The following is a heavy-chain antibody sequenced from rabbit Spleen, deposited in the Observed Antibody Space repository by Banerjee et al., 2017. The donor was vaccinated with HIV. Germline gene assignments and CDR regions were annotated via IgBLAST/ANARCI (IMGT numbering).Heavy chain of an antibody. J-gene: IGHJ6*01. D-gene: IGHD8-1*01. Sequence: QEQLKESGGGLVQPGGSLKLSCKASGFTLSSYYMNWVRKAPGKGLEWIACIYAGSSGNTYYATWAQGRFTISKTSSTTVTLQMTSLTAADTATYFCARDTGTSFSTYGMDLWGPGTLVTVS. CDR3: ARDTGTSFSTYGMDL. CDR1: GFTLSSYYM. CDR2: IYAGSSGNT. V-gene: IGHV1S45*01.